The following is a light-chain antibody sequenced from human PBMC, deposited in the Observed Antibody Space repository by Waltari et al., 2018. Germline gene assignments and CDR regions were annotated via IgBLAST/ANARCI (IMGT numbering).Light chain of an antibody. V-gene: IGLV3-25*03. CDR1: ALPKQH. CDR3: QSADSSGTNVV. J-gene: IGLJ2*01. Sequence: SYELTQPPSVSVSPGQTARITCSGDALPKQHAYWYQQKPGQAPVLVIYKDSERPSGIPERFSGSSSATAVTLTVSGVQAEDEADYYCQSADSSGTNVVFGGGTKLTVL. CDR2: KDS.